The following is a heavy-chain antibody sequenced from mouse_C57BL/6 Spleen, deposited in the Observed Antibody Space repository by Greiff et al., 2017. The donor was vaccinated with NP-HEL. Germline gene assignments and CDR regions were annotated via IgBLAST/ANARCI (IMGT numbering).Heavy chain of an antibody. D-gene: IGHD1-1*01. J-gene: IGHJ3*01. CDR3: SIFYYYGSSAWFAY. CDR1: GFTFTDYY. CDR2: IRNKANGYTT. V-gene: IGHV7-3*01. Sequence: EVQLQESGGGLVQPGGSLSLSCAASGFTFTDYYMSWVRQPPGKALEWLGFIRNKANGYTTEYSASVKGRFTTSRDNSQSILYLLMNALRSEDIATYYCSIFYYYGSSAWFAYWGHGTLVTVSA.